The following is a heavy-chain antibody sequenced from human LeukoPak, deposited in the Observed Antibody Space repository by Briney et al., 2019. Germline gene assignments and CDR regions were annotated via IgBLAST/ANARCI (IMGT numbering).Heavy chain of an antibody. CDR3: ARRLGYCSSTSCYSNWFDP. J-gene: IGHJ5*02. CDR2: IYYSGST. D-gene: IGHD2-2*01. CDR1: VGSISSSSYY. V-gene: IGHV4-39*01. Sequence: SEALSLTCTFSVGSISSSSYYCGWIRQPPGKGLEWIGSIYYSGSTYYNPSLKSQVTISVDTSKNQFSLKLSSVTAADTAVYYCARRLGYCSSTSCYSNWFDPWGQGTLVTVSS.